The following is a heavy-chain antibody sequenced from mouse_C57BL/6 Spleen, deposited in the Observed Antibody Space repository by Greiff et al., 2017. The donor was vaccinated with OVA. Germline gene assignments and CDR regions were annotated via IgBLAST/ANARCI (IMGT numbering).Heavy chain of an antibody. D-gene: IGHD2-3*01. V-gene: IGHV3-5*01. Sequence: DVKLVESGPGLVKPSQTVFLTCTVTGISITTGNYRWSWIRQFPGNKLEWIGYIYYSGTITYNPSLTSRTTITRDTPKNQFFLEMNSLTAEDTATYDCARDDGYYRYFDVWGTGTTVTVSS. CDR2: IYYSGTI. CDR1: GISITTGNYR. J-gene: IGHJ1*03. CDR3: ARDDGYYRYFDV.